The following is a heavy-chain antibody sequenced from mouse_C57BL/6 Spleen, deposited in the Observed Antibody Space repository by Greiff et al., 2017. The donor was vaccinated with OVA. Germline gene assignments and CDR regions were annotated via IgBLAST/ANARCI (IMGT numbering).Heavy chain of an antibody. D-gene: IGHD2-4*01. CDR2: IDPSDSYT. CDR1: GYTFTSYW. V-gene: IGHV1-69*01. CDR3: ARKAYDYGKDY. Sequence: QVQLQQSGAELVMPGASVKLSCKASGYTFTSYWMHWVKQRPGQGLEWIGEIDPSDSYTNYNQTFKCKSTLTVDKSSSTAYMQLSSLTSEDSAVYDCARKAYDYGKDYWGQGTTLTVSS. J-gene: IGHJ2*01.